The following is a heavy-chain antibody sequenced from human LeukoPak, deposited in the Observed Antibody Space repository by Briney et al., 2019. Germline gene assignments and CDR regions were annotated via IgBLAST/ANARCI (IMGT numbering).Heavy chain of an antibody. D-gene: IGHD1-26*01. CDR2: MGSNGNT. V-gene: IGHV4-39*01. CDR1: GDSISSSPYY. CDR3: AKHKAVGATSEYFDY. Sequence: SETLSLTCTVSGDSISSSPYYWGWIRQPPGKGLEWIASMGSNGNTYYNASLKSRATISIDTSKNQVSLKVTSVTAADTAVYYCAKHKAVGATSEYFDYWGQGTLVTVSS. J-gene: IGHJ4*02.